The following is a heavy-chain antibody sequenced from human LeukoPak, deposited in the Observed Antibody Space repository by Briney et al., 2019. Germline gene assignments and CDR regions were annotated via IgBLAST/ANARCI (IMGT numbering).Heavy chain of an antibody. CDR2: IYTSGST. Sequence: SETLSLTCTVSGGSISSFYWNWIRQPAGKGLEWIGRIYTSGSTNYNPSLKSRVTISVDTSKNQFSLKLSSMTAADTAVYYCARGGSGSYYDWFDPWGQGTLVTVSS. J-gene: IGHJ5*02. D-gene: IGHD1-26*01. V-gene: IGHV4-4*07. CDR1: GGSISSFY. CDR3: ARGGSGSYYDWFDP.